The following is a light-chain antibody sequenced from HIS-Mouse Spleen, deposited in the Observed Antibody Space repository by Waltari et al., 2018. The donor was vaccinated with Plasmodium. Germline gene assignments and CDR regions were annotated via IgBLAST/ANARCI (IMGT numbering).Light chain of an antibody. CDR3: QQRSNWPLT. CDR1: QIVSSY. V-gene: IGKV3-11*01. Sequence: EIVLTQSPATLSLSPGERATLSCRASQIVSSYLAWYQQKPGQAPSLLIYDAANRATGIPARFSGSGSGTDITLTISSLEPEDFAVYYCQQRSNWPLTFCGGTKVEIK. CDR2: DAA. J-gene: IGKJ4*01.